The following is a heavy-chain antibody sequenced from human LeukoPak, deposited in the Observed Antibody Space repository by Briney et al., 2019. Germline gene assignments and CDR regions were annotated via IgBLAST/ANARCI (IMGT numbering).Heavy chain of an antibody. CDR2: IGTAGDT. Sequence: GGSLRLSCAASGFTFTDYYMSWISQATGKGPEWVSAIGTAGDTYYPGSVKGRFTISRENAKNSLYLQMNSLRAGDTAVYYCARVKGGVYYYGMDVWGQGTTVTVSS. CDR1: GFTFTDYY. D-gene: IGHD3-16*01. J-gene: IGHJ6*02. CDR3: ARVKGGVYYYGMDV. V-gene: IGHV3-13*01.